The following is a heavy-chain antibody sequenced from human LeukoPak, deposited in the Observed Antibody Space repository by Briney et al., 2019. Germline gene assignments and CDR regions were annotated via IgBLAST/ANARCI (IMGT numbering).Heavy chain of an antibody. V-gene: IGHV3-23*01. CDR2: ITGTGGTT. J-gene: IGHJ5*02. CDR3: AKDRPIIRAPSDH. Sequence: GGSLRLSCAASGFTFSNCAMTWVRQAPGKGLEWVSTITGTGGTTYYADSVKGRFTVSRDYSKNTVDLQMNSLKAEDTAVYYCAKDRPIIRAPSDHWGQGTLVTVSS. D-gene: IGHD1-14*01. CDR1: GFTFSNCA.